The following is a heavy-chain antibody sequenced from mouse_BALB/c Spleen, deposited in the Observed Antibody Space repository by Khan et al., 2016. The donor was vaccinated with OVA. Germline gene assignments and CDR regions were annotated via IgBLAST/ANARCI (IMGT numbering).Heavy chain of an antibody. V-gene: IGHV3-2*02. J-gene: IGHJ3*01. CDR3: VRRRSY. CDR1: CYSITSDYA. Sequence: EVQLQESGPGLLIPSQSLSLTCTFICYSITSDYAWYWIRQFPGNRLEWMGYINYRGSIVRQPSLKSRMSISRDTSKNQIFLRLNFETTEETATYYCVRRRSYWGKRTLVTVSA. CDR2: INYRGSI.